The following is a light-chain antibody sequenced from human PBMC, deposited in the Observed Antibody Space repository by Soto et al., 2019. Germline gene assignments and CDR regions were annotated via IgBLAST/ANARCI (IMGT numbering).Light chain of an antibody. J-gene: IGKJ1*01. Sequence: DIQMTRSPSTLSASVGDRVTITCRASQSISSWLAWYQRKPGKAPKLLIYKASSLESGVPSRFSGSGSGTEFTLTISSLQPDDFATYYCQHYNSYPWTFGQGTKVEIK. CDR3: QHYNSYPWT. CDR2: KAS. CDR1: QSISSW. V-gene: IGKV1-5*03.